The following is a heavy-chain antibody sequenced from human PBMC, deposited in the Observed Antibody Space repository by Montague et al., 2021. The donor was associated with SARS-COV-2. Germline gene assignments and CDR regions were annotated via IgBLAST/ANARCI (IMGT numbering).Heavy chain of an antibody. V-gene: IGHV4-4*02. Sequence: SETLSLTCAVSGGSISSNNWWNWVRQAPGEGLEWIGEIYHSGRTNYNPSLKSRVTISVGKSKNQYSLILSSVTAADTAVYYCAREGSRDGYKEGLAYWGQGTLVNVSP. CDR1: GGSISSNNW. D-gene: IGHD5-24*01. J-gene: IGHJ4*02. CDR3: AREGSRDGYKEGLAY. CDR2: IYHSGRT.